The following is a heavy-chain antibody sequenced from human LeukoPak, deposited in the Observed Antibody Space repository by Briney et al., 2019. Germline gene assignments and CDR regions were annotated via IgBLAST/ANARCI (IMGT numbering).Heavy chain of an antibody. V-gene: IGHV1-8*01. J-gene: IGHJ4*02. CDR2: MNPNSGNT. CDR1: GYTFTSYD. CDR3: ARGHSNRWGYYFDY. Sequence: ASVKVSCKASGYTFTSYDINWVRQATGQGLEWMGWMNPNSGNTGYAQKFQGRATMTRNTSISTAYMELSSLRSEDTAVYYCARGHSNRWGYYFDYWGQGTLVTVSS. D-gene: IGHD3-16*01.